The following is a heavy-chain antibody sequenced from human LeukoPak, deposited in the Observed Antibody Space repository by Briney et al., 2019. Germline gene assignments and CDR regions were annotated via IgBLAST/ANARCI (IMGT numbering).Heavy chain of an antibody. Sequence: SQTLSLTCTVSGGSISSGDYYWSWIRQPPGKGLEWIGYIYYSGSTYYNPSLKSRVTISVDTSKNQFSLKLSSVTAADTAVYYCAREGPANTYYDFWSGYRSSYFDYWGQGTLVTVSS. CDR2: IYYSGST. D-gene: IGHD3-3*01. CDR1: GGSISSGDYY. V-gene: IGHV4-30-4*01. J-gene: IGHJ4*02. CDR3: AREGPANTYYDFWSGYRSSYFDY.